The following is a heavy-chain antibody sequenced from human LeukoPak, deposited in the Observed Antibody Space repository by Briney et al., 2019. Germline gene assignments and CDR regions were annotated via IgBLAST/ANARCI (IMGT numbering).Heavy chain of an antibody. V-gene: IGHV3-9*01. CDR1: GFTFDDYA. Sequence: GGSLRPSCAASGFTFDDYAMHWVRQAPGKGLEWVSGISWNSGSIGYADSVKGRFTISRDNAKNSLYLQMNSLRAEDTALYYCAGYRQPDDAFDIWGQGTMVTVSS. D-gene: IGHD5-18*01. CDR2: ISWNSGSI. J-gene: IGHJ3*02. CDR3: AGYRQPDDAFDI.